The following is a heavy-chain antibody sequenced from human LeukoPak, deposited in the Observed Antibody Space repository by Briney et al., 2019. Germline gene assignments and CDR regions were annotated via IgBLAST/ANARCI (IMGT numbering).Heavy chain of an antibody. CDR2: IKQDGSEK. CDR3: ARGHDILTGYQTFDY. D-gene: IGHD3-9*01. Sequence: PGGSLRLSCAASGFTFSSYWMSWVRQAPGKGLEWVANIKQDGSEKYYVDSVKGRFTISRDNAKNSLYLQMNSLRAEDTAVYYCARGHDILTGYQTFDYWGQGTLVTVSS. CDR1: GFTFSSYW. J-gene: IGHJ4*02. V-gene: IGHV3-7*03.